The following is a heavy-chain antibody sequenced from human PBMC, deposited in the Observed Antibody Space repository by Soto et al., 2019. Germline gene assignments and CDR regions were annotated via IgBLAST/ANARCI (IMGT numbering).Heavy chain of an antibody. D-gene: IGHD3-10*01. J-gene: IGHJ6*03. V-gene: IGHV3-33*08. CDR2: IWYDGSNK. CDR1: GFTFSSYG. Sequence: GGSLRLSCAASGFTFSSYGMHWVRQAPGKGLEWVAVIWYDGSNKYYADSVKGRFTISRDNSKNTLYLQMNSLRAEDTAVYYCARAYVGSGSYYYYYYYMDVWGKGTTVTVSS. CDR3: ARAYVGSGSYYYYYYYMDV.